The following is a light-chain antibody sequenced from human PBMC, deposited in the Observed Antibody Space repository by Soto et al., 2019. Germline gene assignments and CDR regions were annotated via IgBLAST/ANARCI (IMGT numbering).Light chain of an antibody. J-gene: IGKJ1*01. CDR1: QTIGSN. CDR2: DAS. V-gene: IGKV3-15*01. Sequence: EIVMTQSPATLSVSPGERATLSCRASQTIGSNLAWYQQKPGQPPRLLIYDASTRATDIPARFTDSGSGTEFTLTISSLQSEDFAVYYCQQYNNWPPTWTFGQGTKVDIK. CDR3: QQYNNWPPTWT.